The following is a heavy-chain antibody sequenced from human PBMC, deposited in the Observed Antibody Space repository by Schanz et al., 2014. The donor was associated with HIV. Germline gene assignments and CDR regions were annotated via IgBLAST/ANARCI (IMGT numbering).Heavy chain of an antibody. J-gene: IGHJ4*02. CDR1: GFTFSAAW. CDR2: IWHDGSNK. CDR3: ANEEVPNDY. V-gene: IGHV3-30*02. Sequence: VQLMDSGGGLVRPGGSLRLSCAGSGFTFSAAWMHWVRQAPGKGLECVAFIWHDGSNKYYADSVKGRFTISRDNSKNTLYLQMNSLRAEDTAVYYCANEEVPNDYWGQGTLVTVSS.